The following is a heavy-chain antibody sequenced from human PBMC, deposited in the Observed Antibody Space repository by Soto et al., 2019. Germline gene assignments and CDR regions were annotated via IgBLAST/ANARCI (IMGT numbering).Heavy chain of an antibody. CDR1: GYTFTSYD. CDR2: MNPNSGNT. D-gene: IGHD4-17*01. CDR3: ARRHGMTVTTTRSWFDP. V-gene: IGHV1-8*01. J-gene: IGHJ5*02. Sequence: ASVKVSCKASGYTFTSYDINWVRQATGQGLEWMGWMNPNSGNTGYAQKFQGRVTMTRNTSISTAYMELSSLRSEDTAVYYCARRHGMTVTTTRSWFDPWGQGTLVTVSS.